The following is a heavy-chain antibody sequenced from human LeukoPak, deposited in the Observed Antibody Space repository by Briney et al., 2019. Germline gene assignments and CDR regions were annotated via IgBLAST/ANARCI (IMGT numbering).Heavy chain of an antibody. CDR1: GFTFSSYS. V-gene: IGHV3-21*01. Sequence: GGSLRLSCAASGFTFSSYSMNWVRQAPGKGLEWVSSISSSSSYIYYADSVKGRFTISRDNAKSSLYLQMNSLRAEDTAVYYCARVCSGYFGHWGQGTLVTVSS. CDR2: ISSSSSYI. D-gene: IGHD5-12*01. J-gene: IGHJ4*02. CDR3: ARVCSGYFGH.